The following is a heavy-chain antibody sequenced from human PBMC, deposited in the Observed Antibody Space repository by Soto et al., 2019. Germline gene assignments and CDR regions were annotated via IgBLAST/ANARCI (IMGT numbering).Heavy chain of an antibody. D-gene: IGHD4-17*01. CDR2: IHYSGNT. Sequence: QVRLQESGPGLVKPSKTLSLTCTVSGGSISSGDYYWSWIRLHPGGGLEWIGYIHYSGNTYYDPSLKSRLTMSVATSKNQFSLNLSSVTAADTAVYYCARTPGGAPADYYFDYWGLGTLVTVSS. J-gene: IGHJ4*02. CDR3: ARTPGGAPADYYFDY. V-gene: IGHV4-31*03. CDR1: GGSISSGDYY.